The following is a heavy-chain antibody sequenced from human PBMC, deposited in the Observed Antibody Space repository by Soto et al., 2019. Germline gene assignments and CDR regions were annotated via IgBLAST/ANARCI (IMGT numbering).Heavy chain of an antibody. J-gene: IGHJ4*02. V-gene: IGHV3-74*03. CDR2: ISSDGSST. CDR3: ATAGTGTFTY. CDR1: EFTFSGSW. D-gene: IGHD1-1*01. Sequence: EVQLVESGGGLVQPGGSLRLSCAASEFTFSGSWMHWVRQAPGKGLVWVSRISSDGSSTTYADSVKGRFTISRDNAKNMLYLQMNSLRAEDTAVYYCATAGTGTFTYWGQGTLATVSS.